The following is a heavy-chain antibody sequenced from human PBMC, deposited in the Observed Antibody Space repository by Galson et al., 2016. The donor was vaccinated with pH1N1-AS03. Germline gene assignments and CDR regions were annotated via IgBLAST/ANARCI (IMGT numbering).Heavy chain of an antibody. CDR3: ARFRSSWTFYYGLDF. CDR2: IYYSGGT. CDR1: GGSISSYY. V-gene: IGHV4-59*01. J-gene: IGHJ6*02. Sequence: LSLTCTVSGGSISSYYWTWIRQPPGKGLEWIGHIYYSGGTNYNPSLKSRVTISVDTSKNQFSLKLSSVTAADAAVYYCARFRSSWTFYYGLDFWGQGTTVTVSS. D-gene: IGHD6-13*01.